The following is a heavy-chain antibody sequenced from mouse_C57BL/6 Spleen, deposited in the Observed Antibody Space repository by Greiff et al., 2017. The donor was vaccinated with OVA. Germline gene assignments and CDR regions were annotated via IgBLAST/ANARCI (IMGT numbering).Heavy chain of an antibody. Sequence: VQLQQPGAELVRPGTSVKLSCKASGYTFTSYWMHWVKQRPGQGLEWIGVIDPSDSYTNYNQKFKGKATLTVDTSSSPAYRQLSSLTSEDSAVYYGARGGYSNQAWFAYWGQGTLVTVSA. CDR1: GYTFTSYW. CDR2: IDPSDSYT. D-gene: IGHD2-5*01. V-gene: IGHV1-59*01. J-gene: IGHJ3*01. CDR3: ARGGYSNQAWFAY.